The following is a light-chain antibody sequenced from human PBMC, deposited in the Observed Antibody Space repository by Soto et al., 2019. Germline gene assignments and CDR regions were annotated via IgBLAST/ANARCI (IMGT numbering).Light chain of an antibody. CDR3: QQYYNTPLT. J-gene: IGKJ4*01. V-gene: IGKV4-1*01. CDR1: QSVLYKSYNKNY. CDR2: WAS. Sequence: DIVMTQSPDSLAVSLGERATINCKSSQSVLYKSYNKNYLAWYQQKPGQPPKLLIYWASTRESGVPDRFSGSGSGTDFTLTISSLQAEDVAVYYCQQYYNTPLTFGGGTKVEIK.